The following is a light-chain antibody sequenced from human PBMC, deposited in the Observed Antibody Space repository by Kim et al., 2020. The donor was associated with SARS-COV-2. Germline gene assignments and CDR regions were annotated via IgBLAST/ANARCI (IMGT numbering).Light chain of an antibody. Sequence: SSELTQDPAVSVALGQTVRITCQGDSLRSYYATWYQQKPRQAPLLVIFGRNNRPSGIPDRFSGSTSGNTASLTISGAQAEDEADFYCQSRDSGGNVVFGGELLLTVL. J-gene: IGLJ2*01. CDR1: SLRSYY. CDR2: GRN. V-gene: IGLV3-19*01. CDR3: QSRDSGGNVV.